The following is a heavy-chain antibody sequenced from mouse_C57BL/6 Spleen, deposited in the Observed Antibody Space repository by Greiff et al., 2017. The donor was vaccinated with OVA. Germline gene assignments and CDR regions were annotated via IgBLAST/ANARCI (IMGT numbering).Heavy chain of an antibody. V-gene: IGHV5-4*03. CDR2: ISDGGSYT. D-gene: IGHD2-4*01. CDR1: GFTFSSYA. J-gene: IGHJ2*01. CDR3: ARWDDYDVYCDY. Sequence: EVKLVESGGGLVKPGGSLKLSCAASGFTFSSYAMSWVRQTPEKRLEWVATISDGGSYTYYPDNVKGRFTISRDNAKNNLYLQMSHLKSEDTAMYYCARWDDYDVYCDYWGQGTTLTVSS.